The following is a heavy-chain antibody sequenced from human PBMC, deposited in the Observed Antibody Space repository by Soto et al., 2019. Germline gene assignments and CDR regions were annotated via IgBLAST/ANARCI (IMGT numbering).Heavy chain of an antibody. J-gene: IGHJ4*02. D-gene: IGHD5-18*01. CDR2: IYYSGST. Sequence: QVQLQESGPGLVKPSETLSLTCTVSGGSISRYYWSWIRQSPGKGLEWIGYIYYSGSTKDNPPLKSRVIISVDTSKNQCSLKLSSVTAADTAVYYCARGRGDTAMAWYYWGQGTLVTVSS. CDR3: ARGRGDTAMAWYY. V-gene: IGHV4-59*01. CDR1: GGSISRYY.